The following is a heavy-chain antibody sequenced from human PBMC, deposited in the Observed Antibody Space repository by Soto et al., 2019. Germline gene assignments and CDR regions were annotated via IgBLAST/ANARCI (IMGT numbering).Heavy chain of an antibody. Sequence: QLQLQESGSGLVKPSQTLSLTCAVSGGSISSGGYSWSWIRQPPGKGLEWIGYIYHSGSTYYNPSLKSRVTVSVDRSKNQFALKLSSVTAADTAVYYCARAGGLGAVAADYWGQGTLVTVSS. CDR1: GGSISSGGYS. V-gene: IGHV4-30-2*01. D-gene: IGHD6-19*01. CDR2: IYHSGST. CDR3: ARAGGLGAVAADY. J-gene: IGHJ4*02.